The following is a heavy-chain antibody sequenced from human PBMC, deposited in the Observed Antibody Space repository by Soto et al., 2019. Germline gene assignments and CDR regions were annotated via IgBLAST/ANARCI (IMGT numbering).Heavy chain of an antibody. J-gene: IGHJ6*03. CDR2: IYYSGST. D-gene: IGHD3-16*01. CDR1: GGSLSYRY. V-gene: IGHV4-59*11. Sequence: SETLSLTCIVSGGSLSYRYWSWIRQPPGKELEWIAYIYYSGSTNYSPSLRNRLTVSVDTAKNQFSLKLTSVTAADTAAYYCARTIDYGYMDVWGKGTTVTVSS. CDR3: ARTIDYGYMDV.